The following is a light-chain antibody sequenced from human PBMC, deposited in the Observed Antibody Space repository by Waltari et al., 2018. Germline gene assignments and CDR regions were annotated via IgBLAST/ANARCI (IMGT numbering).Light chain of an antibody. CDR3: QQYGSSVMYT. CDR2: GAS. V-gene: IGKV3-20*01. Sequence: VLTQSPGTLSLSPGERATLSCRASQSLTKSYLAWYQQKPGQAPRLLIYGASSRAAGIPDRVSGSGSGTDFTLTISRLEPEDFAVYYCQQYGSSVMYTFGQGTKLEIK. CDR1: QSLTKSY. J-gene: IGKJ2*01.